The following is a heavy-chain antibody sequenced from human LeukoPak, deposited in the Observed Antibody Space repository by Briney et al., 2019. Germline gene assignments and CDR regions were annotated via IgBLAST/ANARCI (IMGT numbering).Heavy chain of an antibody. V-gene: IGHV1-18*01. J-gene: IGHJ4*02. D-gene: IGHD4-23*01. CDR1: GYTFTSYG. Sequence: ASVKVSCKASGYTFTSYGISWVRQAPGQGLEWMGWISAYNGNTNYAQKLQGRVTMTTDTSTSTAYMELRSLRSDDTAVYYCARDSELMTTVVEIDYWGQGTLVTVSS. CDR2: ISAYNGNT. CDR3: ARDSELMTTVVEIDY.